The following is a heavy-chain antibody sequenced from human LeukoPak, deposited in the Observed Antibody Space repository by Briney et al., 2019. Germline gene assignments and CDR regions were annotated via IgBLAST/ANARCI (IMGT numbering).Heavy chain of an antibody. CDR1: GFTFSSYA. Sequence: GGSLRLSCAASGFTFSSYAMTWVRQTPGKGLEWVSAISDSGGSTYYADSVKGRFTISRDNSKNTLYLQMNSLRAEDTAVYYCAKDLVLAVTTFDYWGQGTLVTVSS. CDR2: ISDSGGST. D-gene: IGHD4-11*01. V-gene: IGHV3-23*01. CDR3: AKDLVLAVTTFDY. J-gene: IGHJ4*02.